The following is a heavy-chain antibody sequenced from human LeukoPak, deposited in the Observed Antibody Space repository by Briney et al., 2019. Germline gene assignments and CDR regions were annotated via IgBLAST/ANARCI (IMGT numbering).Heavy chain of an antibody. CDR3: AREEVEQWLVLPDYYYYMDV. D-gene: IGHD6-19*01. CDR2: IYTSGST. V-gene: IGHV4-4*07. CDR1: GGSISSYY. Sequence: PSETLSLTCTVSGGSISSYYWSWIRQPAGKGLEWIGRIYTSGSTNYNPSLKSRVTMSVDTSKNQFSPKLSSVTAADTAVYYCAREEVEQWLVLPDYYYYMDVWGKGTTVTVSS. J-gene: IGHJ6*03.